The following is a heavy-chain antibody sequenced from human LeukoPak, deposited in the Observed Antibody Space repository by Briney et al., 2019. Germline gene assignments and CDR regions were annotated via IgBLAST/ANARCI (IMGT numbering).Heavy chain of an antibody. Sequence: SETLSLTCTVSGGSISSGSYYWSWIRQPARKGLEWIGYIYYSGSTNYNPSLKSRVTISVDTSKNQFSLKLSSVTAADTAVFYCARDHDGYMDVWGKGTTVTISS. CDR2: IYYSGST. CDR3: ARDHDGYMDV. CDR1: GGSISSGSYY. D-gene: IGHD3-3*01. J-gene: IGHJ6*03. V-gene: IGHV4-61*10.